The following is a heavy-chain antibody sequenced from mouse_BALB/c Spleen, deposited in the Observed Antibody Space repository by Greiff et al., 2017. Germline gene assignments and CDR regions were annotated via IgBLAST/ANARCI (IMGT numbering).Heavy chain of an antibody. J-gene: IGHJ2*01. CDR1: GFSLTSYG. Sequence: QVQLKESGPGLVAPSQSLSITCTVSGFSLTSYGVHWVRQPPGKGLEWLGVIWAGGSTNYNSALMSRLSISKDNSKSQVFLKMNSLQTDDTAMYYCARDGGLRHGVDYWGQGTTLTVSS. CDR2: IWAGGST. D-gene: IGHD2-4*01. CDR3: ARDGGLRHGVDY. V-gene: IGHV2-9*02.